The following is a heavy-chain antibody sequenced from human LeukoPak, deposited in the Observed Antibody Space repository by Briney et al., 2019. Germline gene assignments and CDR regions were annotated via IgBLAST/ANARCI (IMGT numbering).Heavy chain of an antibody. CDR2: IYPGDSDT. D-gene: IGHD3-3*01. Sequence: KDGESPKISCKGSGYRFTSYWIGWVRQMPGKGLEWMGIIYPGDSDTRYSASFQGQVTISADKSISTACLQWSSLKASDTAMYYSARSELLRSPTPFDYWGQGPLVTVPS. CDR1: GYRFTSYW. CDR3: ARSELLRSPTPFDY. V-gene: IGHV5-51*01. J-gene: IGHJ4*02.